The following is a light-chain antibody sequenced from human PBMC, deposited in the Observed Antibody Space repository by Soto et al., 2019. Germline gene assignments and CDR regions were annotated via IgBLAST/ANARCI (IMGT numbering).Light chain of an antibody. Sequence: QSALTQPPSASGSPGHSVTLSCTGTSSEIVSYNFVSWYQQHPGKAPKVMLYEVRKLPSVVPDLFSRSKSGNTNSLTVSGLQAYDEADYYCAADAGGNILVFGWETKLTVL. CDR1: SSEIVSYNF. CDR2: EVR. J-gene: IGLJ2*01. CDR3: AADAGGNILV. V-gene: IGLV2-8*01.